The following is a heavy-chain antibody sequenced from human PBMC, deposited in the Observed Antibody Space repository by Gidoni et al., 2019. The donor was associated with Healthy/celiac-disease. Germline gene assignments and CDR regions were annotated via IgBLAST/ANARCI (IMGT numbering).Heavy chain of an antibody. Sequence: QVQLQESGPGLVKPSQLLSLTCPVSGDSISSGEYYWSWIRQRPGKGLEWIGYIYYRGTTSYTPSLKSRVAISVDTSKNQFSLYLRSVTAADTAVYYCARTRAYSGTYCDFDHWGQGTLVTVSS. J-gene: IGHJ4*02. V-gene: IGHV4-31*03. CDR3: ARTRAYSGTYCDFDH. D-gene: IGHD1-26*01. CDR2: IYYRGTT. CDR1: GDSISSGEYY.